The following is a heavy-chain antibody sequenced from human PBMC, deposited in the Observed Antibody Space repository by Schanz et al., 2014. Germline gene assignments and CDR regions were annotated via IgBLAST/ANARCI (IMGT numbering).Heavy chain of an antibody. D-gene: IGHD1-1*01. CDR3: ARLFSPAGHTLDY. Sequence: QLQLQESGPGLVKPSETLSLTCTVSGGSISSSSHFWGWIRQPPGKGLEWIGSIYYSGSTYYNPSLKSRPPLSADTSKNQIPLKLPSVTAADTAVYYCARLFSPAGHTLDYWGQGTLVTVSS. J-gene: IGHJ4*02. CDR2: IYYSGST. V-gene: IGHV4-39*01. CDR1: GGSISSSSHF.